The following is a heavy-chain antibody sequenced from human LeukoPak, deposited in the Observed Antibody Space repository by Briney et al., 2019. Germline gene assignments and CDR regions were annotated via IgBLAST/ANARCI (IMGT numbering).Heavy chain of an antibody. D-gene: IGHD2-2*01. CDR2: IKQDGRGK. CDR1: GLTFSRYW. Sequence: GGSLRLSCAASGLTFSRYWMSWVRQAPGKGLEWVANIKQDGRGKCYLDSVKGRFTISRDNAKSSLYLQMNSLRAEDTAVYYCARGGYCSSTSCYCDYWGQGALVTVSS. J-gene: IGHJ4*02. CDR3: ARGGYCSSTSCYCDY. V-gene: IGHV3-7*01.